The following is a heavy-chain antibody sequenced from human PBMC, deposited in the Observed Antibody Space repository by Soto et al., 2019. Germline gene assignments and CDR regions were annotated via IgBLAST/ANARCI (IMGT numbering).Heavy chain of an antibody. J-gene: IGHJ4*02. CDR3: AKDIVVEHDSSGYHYFDQ. D-gene: IGHD3-22*01. V-gene: IGHV3-23*01. Sequence: EVQLLESGGGLVQPGGSLRLSCAASGFTFSRYAMSWVRQAPGKGLEWVSALSGSGGSTYYADSVKGRFTISRDNSKNTLYLQMNSLRAEDTAVYSCAKDIVVEHDSSGYHYFDQWGQGTLVTVSS. CDR2: LSGSGGST. CDR1: GFTFSRYA.